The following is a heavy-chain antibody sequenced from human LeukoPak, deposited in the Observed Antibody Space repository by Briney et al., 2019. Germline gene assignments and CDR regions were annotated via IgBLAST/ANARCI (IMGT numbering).Heavy chain of an antibody. CDR1: GFTFSSSA. CDR2: ISNNGGYT. J-gene: IGHJ4*02. Sequence: PGGSLRLSCAASGFTFSSSAMSWVRQAPGKGLEWVSAISNNGGYTYYADSVQGRFTISRDKSKSTLCLQMNSLRAEDTAVYYCAKQLGYCSDGSCYFPYWGQGTLVTVSS. D-gene: IGHD2-15*01. V-gene: IGHV3-23*01. CDR3: AKQLGYCSDGSCYFPY.